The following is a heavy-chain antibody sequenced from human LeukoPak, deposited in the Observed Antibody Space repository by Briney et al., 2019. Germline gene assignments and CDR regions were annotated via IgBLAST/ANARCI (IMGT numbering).Heavy chain of an antibody. J-gene: IGHJ4*02. CDR2: ISGSGGAT. CDR1: GFVFSSYA. D-gene: IGHD6-19*01. V-gene: IGHV3-23*01. CDR3: AKSREGNSGWYFDY. Sequence: GGSLRLSCAASGFVFSSYAMAWVRQAPGKGLEWVSSISGSGGATYYADSVKGRLTISRDNSKNTLYLQMSSLRAEDTALYYCAKSREGNSGWYFDYWGQGTLVIVSS.